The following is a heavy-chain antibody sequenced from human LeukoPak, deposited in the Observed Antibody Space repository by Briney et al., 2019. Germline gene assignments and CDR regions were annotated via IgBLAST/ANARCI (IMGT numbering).Heavy chain of an antibody. J-gene: IGHJ4*02. CDR3: ARGSGSYFAPFDY. Sequence: PSETLSLTCTVSGGSISSYYWSWIRQPPGKGLGWIGYIYYSGSTNYNPSLKSRVTISVDTSKNQFSLKLSSVTAADTAVYYCARGSGSYFAPFDYWGQGTLVTVSS. V-gene: IGHV4-59*01. CDR1: GGSISSYY. CDR2: IYYSGST. D-gene: IGHD1-26*01.